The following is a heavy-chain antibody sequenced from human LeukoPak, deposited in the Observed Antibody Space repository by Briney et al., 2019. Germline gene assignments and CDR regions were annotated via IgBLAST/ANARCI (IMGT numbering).Heavy chain of an antibody. V-gene: IGHV1-69*13. D-gene: IGHD3-10*01. CDR3: ARDRSITMVRGVIGWFDP. J-gene: IGHJ5*02. CDR2: IIPNFGTT. CDR1: GGTFSSYA. Sequence: SVKVSCKASGGTFSSYAISWVRQAPGQGLEWMGGIIPNFGTTNYAQNFQGRVTITADESTSTAYMELSSLRSEDTAVYYCARDRSITMVRGVIGWFDPWGQGTLVTVSS.